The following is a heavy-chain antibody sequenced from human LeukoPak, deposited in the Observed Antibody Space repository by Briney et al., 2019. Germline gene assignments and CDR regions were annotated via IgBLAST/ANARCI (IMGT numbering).Heavy chain of an antibody. CDR2: IRSKANSYAR. J-gene: IGHJ4*02. CDR3: TRSIVGTIGTFDY. CDR1: GVTCSGSA. V-gene: IGHV3-73*01. Sequence: GGSLRLSCAASGVTCSGSAMHWVRQASGKGLEWVVRIRSKANSYARAYAASVKGRFTISRDDSKNTAYLQMNSLKTEDTAVYYCTRSIVGTIGTFDYWGQGTLVTVSS. D-gene: IGHD1-26*01.